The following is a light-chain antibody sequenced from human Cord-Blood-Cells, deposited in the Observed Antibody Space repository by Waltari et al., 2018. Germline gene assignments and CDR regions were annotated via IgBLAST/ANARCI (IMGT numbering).Light chain of an antibody. V-gene: IGKV3-11*01. J-gene: IGKJ5*01. Sequence: EIVLPQSPATLSLSPGASAPLSCRARQSVSSDVAGDQQKPGQAPRRLSDEAATRATGIPARGRGRGAGTDGTLTISSLEPEEGAVYYGQQRSNWPSTFGQGTRLE. CDR1: QSVSSD. CDR3: QQRSNWPST. CDR2: EAA.